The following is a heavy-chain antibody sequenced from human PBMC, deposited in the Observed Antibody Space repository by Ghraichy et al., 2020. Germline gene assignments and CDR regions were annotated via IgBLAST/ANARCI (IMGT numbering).Heavy chain of an antibody. V-gene: IGHV3-7*03. D-gene: IGHD6-19*01. CDR1: GFTFSRYW. Sequence: LSLTCAASGFTFSRYWMSWVRQGPGKGLELVANIKEDGSEKYYVDSVKGRFTISRDNAKNSLYLQMNSLRAEDTATYYCATDPWICEWLDWGQGTLVTVSS. CDR3: ATDPWICEWLD. J-gene: IGHJ4*02. CDR2: IKEDGSEK.